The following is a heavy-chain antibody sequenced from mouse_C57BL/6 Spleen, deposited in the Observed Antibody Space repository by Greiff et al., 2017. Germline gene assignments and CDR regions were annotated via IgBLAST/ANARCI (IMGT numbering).Heavy chain of an antibody. J-gene: IGHJ2*01. CDR2: INPGSGGT. D-gene: IGHD2-4*01. V-gene: IGHV1-54*01. CDR1: GYAFTNYL. CDR3: ARSRTPTMITFDY. Sequence: VQGVESGAELVRPGTSVKVSCKASGYAFTNYLIEWVKQRPGQGLEWIGVINPGSGGTNYNEKFKGKATLTADKSSSTAYMQLSSLTSEDSAVYFCARSRTPTMITFDYWGQGTTLTVSS.